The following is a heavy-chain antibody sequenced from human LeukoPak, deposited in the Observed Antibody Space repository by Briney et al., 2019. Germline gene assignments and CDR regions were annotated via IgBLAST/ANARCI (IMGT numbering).Heavy chain of an antibody. CDR3: ARPNHKDHCSSTSCHRYFDY. V-gene: IGHV4-34*01. D-gene: IGHD2-2*02. Sequence: SETLSLTCAVYGGSFSGYSWSWIRQPPGKGLEWIGEINHSGSTNYNPSLKSRVTISVDTSKNQFSLKLSSVTAADTAVYYCARPNHKDHCSSTSCHRYFDYWGQGTLVTVSS. CDR1: GGSFSGYS. CDR2: INHSGST. J-gene: IGHJ4*02.